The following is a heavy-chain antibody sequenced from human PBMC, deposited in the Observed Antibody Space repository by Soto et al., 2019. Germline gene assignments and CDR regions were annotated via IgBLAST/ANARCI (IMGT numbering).Heavy chain of an antibody. CDR3: ARTVSSGNYGWAY. D-gene: IGHD1-26*01. CDR2: ISTYNGNT. J-gene: IGHJ4*02. CDR1: GCTFTNYG. Sequence: QVHLVQSGAEVKKPGASVKVSCKASGCTFTNYGISWVRQAPGQGLEWTGWISTYNGNTNYAQKLQGRVTLTTDTSTTTAYMELRSLRSDDTAVYYCARTVSSGNYGWAYWGQGTLVTVSS. V-gene: IGHV1-18*01.